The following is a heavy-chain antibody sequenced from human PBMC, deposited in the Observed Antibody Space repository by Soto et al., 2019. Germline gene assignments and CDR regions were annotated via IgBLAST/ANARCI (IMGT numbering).Heavy chain of an antibody. D-gene: IGHD3-3*01. J-gene: IGHJ5*02. Sequence: WETLALTCAVSGGSISSNTYYWAWIRQPPGKGLEWIGSIYYSASTYYNPSLKSRVTISVDTSKNQFSLKLCSVTATYTAVYYCARAGLRFLYLPNADDVQGPHAHPTRRTPDP. V-gene: IGHV4-39*07. CDR3: ARAGLRFLYLPNADDVQGPHAHPTRRTPDP. CDR2: IYYSAST. CDR1: GGSISSNTYY.